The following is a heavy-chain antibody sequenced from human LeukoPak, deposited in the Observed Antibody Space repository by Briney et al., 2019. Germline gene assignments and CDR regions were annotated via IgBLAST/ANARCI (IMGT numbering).Heavy chain of an antibody. D-gene: IGHD3-16*02. J-gene: IGHJ6*02. V-gene: IGHV1-8*01. CDR2: MNPNSGNT. CDR3: ARERSYPTDYYYYGMDV. Sequence: ASVKVSCKASGYTFTSYDINWVRQATGQGLEWMGWMNPNSGNTGYAQKFQGRVTMTRNISISTAYMELSSLRSEDTAVYYCARERSYPTDYYYYGMDVWGQGTTVTVSS. CDR1: GYTFTSYD.